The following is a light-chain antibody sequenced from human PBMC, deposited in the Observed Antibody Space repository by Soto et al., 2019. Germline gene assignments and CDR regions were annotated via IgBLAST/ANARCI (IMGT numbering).Light chain of an antibody. CDR1: SSDVGGYNY. Sequence: QSALTQPASVSGSPGQSITISCTGTSSDVGGYNYVSWYQQHPGKAPKLMIYEVSNRPSGVSNRFSGSKSGNTASLTNSGLQAEDEADYYCSSYTSSSTRWLFGGGTKLTVL. J-gene: IGLJ3*02. CDR2: EVS. V-gene: IGLV2-14*01. CDR3: SSYTSSSTRWL.